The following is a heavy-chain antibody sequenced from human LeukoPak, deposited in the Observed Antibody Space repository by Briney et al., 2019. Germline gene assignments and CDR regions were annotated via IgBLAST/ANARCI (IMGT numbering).Heavy chain of an antibody. CDR1: GFTFGSNS. V-gene: IGHV3-48*01. Sequence: GGSLRLSCAASGFTFGSNSMNWVRQAPGKGLEWVSYISSGSGTIYYADSVKGRFTISRDNAKNSQYLQMNSLRAEDTAVYYCARSRGSWSYHPFDYWGQGALVTVSS. CDR3: ARSRGSWSYHPFDY. CDR2: ISSGSGTI. D-gene: IGHD3-10*01. J-gene: IGHJ4*02.